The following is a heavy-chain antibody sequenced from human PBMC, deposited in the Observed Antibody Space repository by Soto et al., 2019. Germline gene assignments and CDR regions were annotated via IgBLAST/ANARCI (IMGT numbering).Heavy chain of an antibody. J-gene: IGHJ6*02. Sequence: ASVKVSCKASGYTFTSYAMHWVRQAPGQRLEWMGWINAGNGNTKYSQKFQGRVTINPDTSKNQFSLQLNSVTPEDTAVYYCARGQQLAQIDVANYYYGMDVWGQGTTVTVSS. CDR3: ARGQQLAQIDVANYYYGMDV. V-gene: IGHV1-3*01. D-gene: IGHD6-13*01. CDR2: INAGNGNT. CDR1: GYTFTSYA.